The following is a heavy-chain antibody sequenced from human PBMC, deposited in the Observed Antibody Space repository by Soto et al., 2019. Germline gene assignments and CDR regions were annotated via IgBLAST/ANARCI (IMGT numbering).Heavy chain of an antibody. J-gene: IGHJ6*02. CDR3: ARDQYDFRSGSYYYAMEV. V-gene: IGHV4-34*01. CDR2: INHSGST. Sequence: SDTLSLTCAVYGWSFSGYYWSWILQPPGKGLEWIGEINHSGSTNYNPSLKSRVTISVDTSRDQVSLRLRSVTRADTAVYYCARDQYDFRSGSYYYAMEVWGQGTKVTVSS. CDR1: GWSFSGYY. D-gene: IGHD3-3*01.